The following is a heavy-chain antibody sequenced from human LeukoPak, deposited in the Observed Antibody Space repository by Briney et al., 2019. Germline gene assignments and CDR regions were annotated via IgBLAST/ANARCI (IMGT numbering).Heavy chain of an antibody. V-gene: IGHV1-8*01. CDR1: GYTFTSYD. CDR3: ARNSYYDFWSGYYTRWFDP. Sequence: ASVKVSCKASGYTFTSYDINWVRQATGQGLEWMGWMNPNSGNTGHAQKFQGRVTMTRNTSISTAYMELSSLRSEDTAVYYCARNSYYDFWSGYYTRWFDPWGQGTLVTVSS. CDR2: MNPNSGNT. D-gene: IGHD3-3*01. J-gene: IGHJ5*02.